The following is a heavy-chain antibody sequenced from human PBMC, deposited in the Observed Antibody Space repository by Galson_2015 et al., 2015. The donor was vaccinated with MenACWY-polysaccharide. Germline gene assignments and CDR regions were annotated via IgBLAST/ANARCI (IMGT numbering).Heavy chain of an antibody. CDR2: IYYSGST. V-gene: IGHV4-39*07. J-gene: IGHJ6*02. Sequence: ETLSLTCTVSGGSISSSSYYWGWIRQPPGKGLEWIGSIYYSGSTYYNPSLKSRVTISVDTSKNQFSLKLSSVTAADTAVYYCAREGPIVVVPAAISYYYYGMDVWGQGTTVTVSS. D-gene: IGHD2-2*01. CDR1: GGSISSSSYY. CDR3: AREGPIVVVPAAISYYYYGMDV.